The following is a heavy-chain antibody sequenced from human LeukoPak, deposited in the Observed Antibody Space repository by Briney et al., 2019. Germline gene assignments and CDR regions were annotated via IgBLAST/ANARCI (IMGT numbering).Heavy chain of an antibody. Sequence: ASVKVSCKASGGTFSSYAISWVRQAPGQGLEWMGRIIPILGIANYAQKFQGRVTITADKSTSTAYMELSRLRSDDTAVYYCARNYGSGRGHAFDIWGQGTMVTVSS. J-gene: IGHJ3*02. CDR3: ARNYGSGRGHAFDI. CDR2: IIPILGIA. CDR1: GGTFSSYA. D-gene: IGHD3-10*01. V-gene: IGHV1-69*04.